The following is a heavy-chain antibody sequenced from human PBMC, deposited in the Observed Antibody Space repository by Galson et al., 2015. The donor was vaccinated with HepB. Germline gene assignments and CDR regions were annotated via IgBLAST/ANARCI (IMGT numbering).Heavy chain of an antibody. Sequence: SLRLSCAASGFTFSTYGIHWVRQAPGKGLEWVAVISFDGSNKYCADSVKGRFTISRDNSKNMLYLQMDSLRAEDTAVYYCAKAIIAAATTGTFDIWGQGTMVTVSS. CDR2: ISFDGSNK. CDR1: GFTFSTYG. CDR3: AKAIIAAATTGTFDI. J-gene: IGHJ3*02. V-gene: IGHV3-30*18. D-gene: IGHD6-13*01.